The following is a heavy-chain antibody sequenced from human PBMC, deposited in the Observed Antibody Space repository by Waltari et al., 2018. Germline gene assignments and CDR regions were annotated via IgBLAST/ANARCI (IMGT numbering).Heavy chain of an antibody. CDR3: ARTPPSGSYPTYYYFDL. CDR2: IYWNDDD. J-gene: IGHJ2*01. D-gene: IGHD3-10*01. Sequence: QITLKESGPTVVKPTQTLTVTCTVPGFSLATSGVGVGWIRQPPGKAPEWLALIYWNDDDYYNPSLQSRLTITRDPSKNQVVLTLTNVDPVDTATYYCARTPPSGSYPTYYYFDLWGRGTLVTVSS. V-gene: IGHV2-5*01. CDR1: GFSLATSGVG.